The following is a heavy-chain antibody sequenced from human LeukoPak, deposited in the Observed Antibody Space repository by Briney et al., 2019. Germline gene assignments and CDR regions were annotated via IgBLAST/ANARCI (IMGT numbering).Heavy chain of an antibody. J-gene: IGHJ6*03. CDR2: INTNTGNP. Sequence: ASVKVSCKASGYTFTSYAMNWVRQAPGQGLEWMGWINTNTGNPTYAQGFTGRFVFSLDTSVSTAYLQISSLKAENTAVYYCARDVYCSGGSCSYYYYYYYMDVCGKGTTVTVSS. D-gene: IGHD2-15*01. V-gene: IGHV7-4-1*02. CDR1: GYTFTSYA. CDR3: ARDVYCSGGSCSYYYYYYYMDV.